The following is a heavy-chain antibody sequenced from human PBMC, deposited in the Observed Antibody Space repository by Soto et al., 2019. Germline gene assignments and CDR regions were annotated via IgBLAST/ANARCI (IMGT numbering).Heavy chain of an antibody. Sequence: GGSLRLSCAASGFTFRNYAMHWVRQAPGKGLEWVATISYDGDNKYYTDSVKGPFTISRDNSKNTLYLQMNSLRPEDTAVYYCARPWGQLSTYYYGMDTWGQWTTVTVSS. V-gene: IGHV3-30-3*01. CDR1: GFTFRNYA. D-gene: IGHD3-16*01. CDR3: ARPWGQLSTYYYGMDT. CDR2: ISYDGDNK. J-gene: IGHJ6*02.